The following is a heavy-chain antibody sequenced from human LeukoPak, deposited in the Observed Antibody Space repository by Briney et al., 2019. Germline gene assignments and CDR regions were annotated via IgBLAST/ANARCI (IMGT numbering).Heavy chain of an antibody. D-gene: IGHD3-3*01. Sequence: SETLSLTCTVSGSSICSGDYYWSWIRQPPGKGLEWIGYIYYSGSTYYNPSLKSRVTISVDTSKNQFSLKLSSVTAADTAVYYCAREDYDFWSGYPGWFDPWGQGTLVTVSS. CDR2: IYYSGST. CDR1: GSSICSGDYY. V-gene: IGHV4-30-4*01. CDR3: AREDYDFWSGYPGWFDP. J-gene: IGHJ5*02.